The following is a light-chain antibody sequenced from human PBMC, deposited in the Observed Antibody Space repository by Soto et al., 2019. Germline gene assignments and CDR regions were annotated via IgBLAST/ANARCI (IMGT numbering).Light chain of an antibody. CDR3: QQYDNYPLT. J-gene: IGKJ4*01. CDR1: QSVSSW. V-gene: IGKV1-5*01. CDR2: DAS. Sequence: DIQMTQSPSTLSASVGDRVTLTCRASQSVSSWLAWYQQKPGRAPKFLIYDASRLESGIPSRFSGSGSGTEFTLTISNLQPDDFATYYCQQYDNYPLTFGGGTKVEI.